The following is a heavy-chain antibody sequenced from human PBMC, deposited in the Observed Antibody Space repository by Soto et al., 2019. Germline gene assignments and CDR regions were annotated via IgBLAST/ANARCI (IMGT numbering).Heavy chain of an antibody. CDR2: ISSSSSSDYI. V-gene: IGHV3-21*01. J-gene: IGHJ6*02. CDR1: GFTFSTYS. CDR3: TRQGSSMKYYTMDV. D-gene: IGHD2-2*01. Sequence: PGGSLRLSCAASGFTFSTYSMNWVRQAPGKGLEWVSSISSSSSSDYIYYADSVKGRFSISRDNAKNSLYLQMNSLRAEDTAVYYCTRQGSSMKYYTMDVWGQGTTVTVSS.